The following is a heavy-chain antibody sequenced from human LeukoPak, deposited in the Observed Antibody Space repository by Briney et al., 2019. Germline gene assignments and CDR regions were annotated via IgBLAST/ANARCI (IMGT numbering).Heavy chain of an antibody. CDR2: ISGSGGST. CDR3: AKYDYSNSGLHS. J-gene: IGHJ4*02. V-gene: IGHV3-23*01. Sequence: GGSLRLSCAASGFTFSSYAMSWVRQAPGKGLEWVSAISGSGGSTYYADSVKGRFTISRDNTKNTLYLQMNSLRAEDTAVYYCAKYDYSNSGLHSWGQGTLVTVSS. CDR1: GFTFSSYA. D-gene: IGHD4-11*01.